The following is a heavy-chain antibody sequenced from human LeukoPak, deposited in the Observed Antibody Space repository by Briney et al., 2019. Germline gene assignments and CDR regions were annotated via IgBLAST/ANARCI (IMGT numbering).Heavy chain of an antibody. CDR3: AKDFVVVPGLVNYFDY. CDR2: IYSDNT. Sequence: GGSLRLSCTVSGFTVSSNSMSWVRQAPGKGLEWVSFIYSDNTHYSDSVKGRFTISRDNSKNTLYLQMNSLRAEDTAVYYCAKDFVVVPGLVNYFDYWGQGTLVTVSS. J-gene: IGHJ4*02. V-gene: IGHV3-53*01. CDR1: GFTVSSNS. D-gene: IGHD2-2*01.